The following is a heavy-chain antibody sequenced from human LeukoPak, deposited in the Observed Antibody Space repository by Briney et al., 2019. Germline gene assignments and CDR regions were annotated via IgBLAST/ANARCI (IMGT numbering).Heavy chain of an antibody. J-gene: IGHJ4*02. V-gene: IGHV4-39*01. D-gene: IGHD3-10*01. CDR3: ARALFPPYYFDY. CDR1: GGSIGSSSYY. Sequence: SETLSLTCTVSGGSIGSSSYYWGWIRQPPGKGLEWIGSIYYSGSTYYNPSLKSRVTISVDTSKNQFSLKLSSVTAADTAVYYCARALFPPYYFDYWGQGTLVTVSS. CDR2: IYYSGST.